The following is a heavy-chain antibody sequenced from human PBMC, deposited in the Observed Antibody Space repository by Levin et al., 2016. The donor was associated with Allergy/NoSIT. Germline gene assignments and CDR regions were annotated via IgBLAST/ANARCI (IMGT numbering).Heavy chain of an antibody. V-gene: IGHV4-61*02. CDR2: IDTSGNT. CDR1: GDSISSGRYY. D-gene: IGHD6-13*01. J-gene: IGHJ4*02. Sequence: SETLSLTCTVSGDSISSGRYYWSWIRQPAGKGLEWIGRIDTSGNTHYNPSLKSRLTISLDTSKNHFSLKLDSVAATDTAVYYCARSAANTADFDYWGQGTLVTVSS. CDR3: ARSAANTADFDY.